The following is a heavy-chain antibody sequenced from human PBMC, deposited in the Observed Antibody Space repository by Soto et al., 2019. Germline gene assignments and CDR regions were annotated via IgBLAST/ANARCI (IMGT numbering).Heavy chain of an antibody. V-gene: IGHV3-23*04. CDR1: GFTFSSYA. Sequence: VQLVESGGGVVQPGRSLRLSCAASGFTFSSYAMHWVRQAPGKGLEWVSAISNSRGKTYYADSVKGRFTISRDNSKNTLYLQMNSLRAEDTAVYYCAKGLQWELPFDYWGQGTLVTVSS. D-gene: IGHD1-26*01. CDR2: ISNSRGKT. CDR3: AKGLQWELPFDY. J-gene: IGHJ4*02.